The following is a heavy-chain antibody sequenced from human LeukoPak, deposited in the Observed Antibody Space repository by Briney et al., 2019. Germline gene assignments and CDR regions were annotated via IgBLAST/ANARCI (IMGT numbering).Heavy chain of an antibody. CDR2: ISSSSSTI. V-gene: IGHV3-48*01. D-gene: IGHD2-2*01. J-gene: IGHJ4*02. CDR1: GFTFSSYS. CDR3: ARDGLPVALNY. Sequence: PGGSLRLSCAASGFTFSSYSMNWVRQAPGKGLEWVSYISSSSSTIYYADSVKGRFTISRDNAKNSLYLQMNSLRAEDTAVYYCARDGLPVALNYWGQGTLVTVSS.